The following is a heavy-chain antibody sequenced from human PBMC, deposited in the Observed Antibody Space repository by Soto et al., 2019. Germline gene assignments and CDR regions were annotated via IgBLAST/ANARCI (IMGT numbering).Heavy chain of an antibody. CDR3: ARVSGIYYYGMDV. D-gene: IGHD3-10*01. CDR2: IYYSGST. V-gene: IGHV4-30-4*01. J-gene: IGHJ6*02. CDR1: GGSISSGDYY. Sequence: SETLSLTCTVSGGSISSGDYYWSWIRQPPGKGLEWIGYIYYSGSTYYNPSLKSRVTISVDTSKNQFSLKLSSVTAADTAVYYCARVSGIYYYGMDVWGQGTTVTVSS.